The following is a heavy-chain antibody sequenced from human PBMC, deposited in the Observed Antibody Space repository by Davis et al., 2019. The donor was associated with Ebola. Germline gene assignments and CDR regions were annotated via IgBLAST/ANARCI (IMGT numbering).Heavy chain of an antibody. Sequence: GGSLRLSCAASGFTFSDYYMSWIRQAPGKGLEWVSYISSSGSTIYYADSVKGRFTISRDNSKNTLYLQMNGLRVEDTAIYYCAKDTSNIWFDMWGQGTMVTVSS. J-gene: IGHJ3*02. V-gene: IGHV3-11*01. D-gene: IGHD2-2*01. CDR2: ISSSGSTI. CDR1: GFTFSDYY. CDR3: AKDTSNIWFDM.